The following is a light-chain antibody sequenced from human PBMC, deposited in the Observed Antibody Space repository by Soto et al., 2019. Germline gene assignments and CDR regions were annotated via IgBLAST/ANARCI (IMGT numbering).Light chain of an antibody. V-gene: IGLV1-51*01. CDR2: DQN. Sequence: QSVLTQPPSVSAAPGQKVTISCSGSSSNIGNNLVSWYQQLPGTAPKLLVYDQNNRPSGIPDRFSGSKSGTSATLDITGLQTGDEADYYCGTWDTSLSVKVFGGGTKVTVL. CDR3: GTWDTSLSVKV. J-gene: IGLJ2*01. CDR1: SSNIGNNL.